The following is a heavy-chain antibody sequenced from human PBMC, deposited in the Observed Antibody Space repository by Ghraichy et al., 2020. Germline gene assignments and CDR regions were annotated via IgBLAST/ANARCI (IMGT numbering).Heavy chain of an antibody. CDR2: MNPNSGNT. J-gene: IGHJ6*02. CDR3: ASFFSSSTRFYYYYGMDV. D-gene: IGHD2-2*01. V-gene: IGHV1-8*01. CDR1: GYTFTSYD. Sequence: XSVKVSCKASGYTFTSYDINWVRQATGQGLEWMGWMNPNSGNTGYAQKFQGRVTMTRNTSISTAYMELSSLRSEDTAVYYCASFFSSSTRFYYYYGMDVWGXGTTVTVSS.